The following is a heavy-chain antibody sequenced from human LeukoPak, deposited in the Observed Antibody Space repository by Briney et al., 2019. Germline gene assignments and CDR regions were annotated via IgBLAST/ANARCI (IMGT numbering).Heavy chain of an antibody. D-gene: IGHD3-9*01. CDR3: ARAGRGLRYFDLLTCDY. CDR2: INSDSSTT. CDR1: GFTFSSYW. J-gene: IGHJ4*02. V-gene: IGHV3-74*01. Sequence: PGGSLRLSCAASGFTFSSYWMHWVRQAPGKGLVWVSRINSDSSTTTYADSVKGRFTISRDNAKNTLYLQMNRLRAEDTAVYYCARAGRGLRYFDLLTCDYWGQGTLVTVSS.